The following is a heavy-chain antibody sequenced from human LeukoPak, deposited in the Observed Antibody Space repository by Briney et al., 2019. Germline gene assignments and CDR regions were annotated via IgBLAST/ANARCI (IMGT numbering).Heavy chain of an antibody. CDR2: IIPIFGTA. J-gene: IGHJ5*02. CDR1: GGTFSSYA. V-gene: IGHV1-69*01. Sequence: GASVKVSCKASGGTFSSYAISWVRQAPGQGLEWMGGIIPIFGTANYAQKFQGRVTITADESTSTAYMELSSLRSEDTAVYYCARLRSYDSSGYYPSWGQGTLVTVSS. CDR3: ARLRSYDSSGYYPS. D-gene: IGHD3-22*01.